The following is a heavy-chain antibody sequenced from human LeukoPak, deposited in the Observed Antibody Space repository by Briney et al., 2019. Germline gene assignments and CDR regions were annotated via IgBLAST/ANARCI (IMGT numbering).Heavy chain of an antibody. CDR3: AREGFFGPCYFDY. D-gene: IGHD3-16*01. CDR1: GGSISSYY. Sequence: SETLSLTCTVSGGSISSYYWSWIRQPPGKGLEWIGYIYYSGSTNYNPSLKSRVTISVDTSKNQFSLELSSVTAADTAVYYCAREGFFGPCYFDYWGQGTLVTVSS. J-gene: IGHJ4*02. V-gene: IGHV4-59*01. CDR2: IYYSGST.